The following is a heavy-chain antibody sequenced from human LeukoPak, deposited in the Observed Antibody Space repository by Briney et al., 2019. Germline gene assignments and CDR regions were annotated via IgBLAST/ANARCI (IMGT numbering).Heavy chain of an antibody. CDR2: MYYTGTT. CDR1: GGSIRSYY. J-gene: IGHJ6*03. D-gene: IGHD4-23*01. Sequence: SEALSLTCAVSGGSIRSYYWSWIRQPPGKGLEWIGYMYYTGTTNYNPSLKSRVTISVDTSKNQFSLKLSSVTAADTAVYYCARDYGGNSGAYYYYYMDVWGKGTTVTVSS. V-gene: IGHV4-59*12. CDR3: ARDYGGNSGAYYYYYMDV.